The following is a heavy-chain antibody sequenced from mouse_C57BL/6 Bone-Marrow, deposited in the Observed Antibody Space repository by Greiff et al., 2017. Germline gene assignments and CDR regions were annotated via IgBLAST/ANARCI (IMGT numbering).Heavy chain of an antibody. V-gene: IGHV1-26*01. D-gene: IGHD1-1*01. CDR3: ARLMFTTVVAYYFDD. Sequence: VQLKQSGPELVKPGASVKISCKASGYTFTDYYMNWVKQSHGKSLEWIGDINPNNGGTSYNQKFKGKATLTVDKSSSTAYMELRSLTSEDSAVYYCARLMFTTVVAYYFDDWGQGTTLTVSS. CDR2: INPNNGGT. J-gene: IGHJ2*01. CDR1: GYTFTDYY.